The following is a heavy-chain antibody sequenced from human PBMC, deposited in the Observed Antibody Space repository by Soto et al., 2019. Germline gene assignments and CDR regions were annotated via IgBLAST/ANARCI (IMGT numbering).Heavy chain of an antibody. CDR3: AKDLRYRIGLAAAGTFFDY. V-gene: IGHV3-23*01. CDR2: ISGSGGST. J-gene: IGHJ4*02. Sequence: GGSLRLSCAASGFTFSSYAMSWVRQAPGKGLEWVSAISGSGGSTYYADSVKGRFTISRDNSKNTLYLQMNSLRAEDTAVYYCAKDLRYRIGLAAAGTFFDYWGQGTLVTVSS. CDR1: GFTFSSYA. D-gene: IGHD6-13*01.